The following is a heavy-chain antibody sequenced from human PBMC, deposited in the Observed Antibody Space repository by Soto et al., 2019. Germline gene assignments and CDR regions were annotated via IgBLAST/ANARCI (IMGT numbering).Heavy chain of an antibody. CDR2: MNPNSGNT. J-gene: IGHJ4*02. D-gene: IGHD3-10*01. Sequence: QVQLVQSGAEVKKPGASVKVSCKASGYTFTSYDINWVRQATGQGLEWMGWMNPNSGNTGYAQKFQGRVTMTRKTSIRTDYRGRSSLRSEDTAVYYCARGGVFFFAAPTNPFDYGGQGTLVTVSS. V-gene: IGHV1-8*01. CDR1: GYTFTSYD. CDR3: ARGGVFFFAAPTNPFDY.